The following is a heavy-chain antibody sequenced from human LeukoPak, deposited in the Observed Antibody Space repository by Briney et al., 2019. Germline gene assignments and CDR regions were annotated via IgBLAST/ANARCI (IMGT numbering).Heavy chain of an antibody. J-gene: IGHJ4*02. V-gene: IGHV3-30*18. CDR3: AKNTHAYAEIFDY. Sequence: GGSLRLSCAASEFTFSSYDMHWVRQAPGKGLEWVAFISYHGSNKYYADSVKGRFTISRDNSKNTLFLQMNSLRAEDTAVYYCAKNTHAYAEIFDYWGQGTLVTVSS. CDR2: ISYHGSNK. D-gene: IGHD2-2*01. CDR1: EFTFSSYD.